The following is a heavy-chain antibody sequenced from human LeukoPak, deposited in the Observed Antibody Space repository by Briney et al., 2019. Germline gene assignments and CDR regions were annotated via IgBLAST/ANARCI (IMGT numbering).Heavy chain of an antibody. CDR1: GYSFTSCW. D-gene: IGHD3-10*01. J-gene: IGHJ4*02. CDR3: ARGTMVRGVILIFDY. Sequence: GESLKISCKGSGYSFTSCWISWVRQMPGKGLEWMGIIYPGDSDTRYSPSFQGQVTISADKSISTAYLQWSSLKASDTVMYYCARGTMVRGVILIFDYWGQGTLVTVSS. V-gene: IGHV5-51*01. CDR2: IYPGDSDT.